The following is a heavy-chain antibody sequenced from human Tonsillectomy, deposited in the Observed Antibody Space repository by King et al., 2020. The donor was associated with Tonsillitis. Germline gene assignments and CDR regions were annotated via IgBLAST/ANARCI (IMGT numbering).Heavy chain of an antibody. CDR1: GYSISSGYY. D-gene: IGHD4-17*01. CDR2: IYHSGST. CDR3: ARDVRTVTSNWFDP. V-gene: IGHV4-38-2*02. J-gene: IGHJ5*02. Sequence: QLQESGPGLVKPSETLSLTCAVSGYSISSGYYWGWIRQPPGKGLEWIGRIYHSGSTYYNPSLKSRVTISVDTSKNQFSLKLSSVTAADTAVYYCARDVRTVTSNWFDPWGQGTLVTVSS.